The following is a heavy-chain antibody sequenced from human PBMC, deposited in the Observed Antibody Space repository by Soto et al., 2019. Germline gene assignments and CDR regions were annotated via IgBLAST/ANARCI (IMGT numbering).Heavy chain of an antibody. CDR2: ISASHATT. Sequence: ASGKVSCKASGYTFTSYCISWVRQAPGQGLERMGWISASHATTNYAQKRQGRLTKTTDPSTSTAYMDLSSLRSDDPAAYYCARDTRDGFGELLYYFDYWG. D-gene: IGHD3-10*01. J-gene: IGHJ4*01. CDR3: ARDTRDGFGELLYYFDY. CDR1: GYTFTSYC. V-gene: IGHV1-18*04.